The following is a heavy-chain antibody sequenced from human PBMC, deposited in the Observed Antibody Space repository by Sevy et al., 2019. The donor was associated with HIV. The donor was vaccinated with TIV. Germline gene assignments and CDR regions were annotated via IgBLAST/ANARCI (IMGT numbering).Heavy chain of an antibody. CDR2: IIPIFGTA. CDR3: ARSPYYYGSGSYSPGCFGRASCDHYGMDV. V-gene: IGHV1-69*13. J-gene: IGHJ6*02. D-gene: IGHD3-10*01. Sequence: ASVKVSCKASGGTFSSYAISWVRQAPGQGLEWMGGIIPIFGTANYAQKFQVRDTITADESTSTAYMELSSLRSEDTAVYYWARSPYYYGSGSYSPGCFGRASCDHYGMDVWGQGTTVTVSS. CDR1: GGTFSSYA.